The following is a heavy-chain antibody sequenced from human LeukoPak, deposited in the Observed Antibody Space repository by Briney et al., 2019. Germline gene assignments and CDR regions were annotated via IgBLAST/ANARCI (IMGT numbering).Heavy chain of an antibody. D-gene: IGHD3-9*01. CDR1: GFTFSSYA. V-gene: IGHV3-64D*06. Sequence: GGSLRLSCSASGFTFSSYAMHWVRQAPGKGLEYVSAISSNGGSTYYADSAKGRFTISRDNSKNTLYFQMSSLRAEDTAVYYCVKPGLGYFDSYYFDYWGQGTLVTVSS. CDR3: VKPGLGYFDSYYFDY. CDR2: ISSNGGST. J-gene: IGHJ4*02.